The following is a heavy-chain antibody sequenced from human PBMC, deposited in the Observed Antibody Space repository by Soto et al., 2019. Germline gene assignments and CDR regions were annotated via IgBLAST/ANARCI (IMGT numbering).Heavy chain of an antibody. CDR3: ARGGEADYDILTGSIDYYGMDV. CDR1: GYTFTSYG. J-gene: IGHJ6*02. D-gene: IGHD3-9*01. V-gene: IGHV1-18*01. Sequence: QVQLVQSGAEVKKPGASVKVSCKASGYTFTSYGISWVRQAPGQGLEWMGRISAYNGNTNYAQKLQGRVTMTTDTSTSTAYMELRSLRSDDTAVYYCARGGEADYDILTGSIDYYGMDVWGQGTTVTVSS. CDR2: ISAYNGNT.